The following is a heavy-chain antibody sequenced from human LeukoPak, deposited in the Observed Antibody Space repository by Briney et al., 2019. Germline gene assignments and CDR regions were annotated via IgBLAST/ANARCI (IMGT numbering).Heavy chain of an antibody. CDR1: GFTFSSYS. J-gene: IGHJ4*02. Sequence: GGSLRLSCAASGFTFSSYSMYWVRQAPGKGLEWVSYISSSSKTIYYADSVKGRFTISRDNAKNSLHLQTNSLRDEDSAVYYCARDQGIFDYWGQGTLVTVSS. CDR2: ISSSSKTI. CDR3: ARDQGIFDY. V-gene: IGHV3-48*02.